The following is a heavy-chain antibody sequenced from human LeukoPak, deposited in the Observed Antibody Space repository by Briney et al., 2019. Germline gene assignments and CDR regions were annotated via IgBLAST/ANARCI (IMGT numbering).Heavy chain of an antibody. CDR2: ISSSSSYT. CDR3: ARMRFLEWLSYYYYGMDV. J-gene: IGHJ6*02. Sequence: PGGSLRLSCAASGFTFSDYYMSWIRQAPGKGLEWVSYISSSSSYTNYADSVKGRFTISRDNAKNSLYLQMNSLRAEDTAVYYCARMRFLEWLSYYYYGMDVWGQGTTVTVSS. D-gene: IGHD3-3*01. V-gene: IGHV3-11*06. CDR1: GFTFSDYY.